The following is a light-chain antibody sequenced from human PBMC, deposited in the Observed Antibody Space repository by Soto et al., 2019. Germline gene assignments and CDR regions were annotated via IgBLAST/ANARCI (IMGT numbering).Light chain of an antibody. Sequence: QSVLTQPPSASGTPGQRVSISCSGSSSNIGRDPVNWYQQLPGTAPKLLIYDNNQRPSGVPDRFSGSKSGTSASLAISGLRSEDEADYYCAAWDDSLSGRVFGGGTKLTVL. J-gene: IGLJ3*02. V-gene: IGLV1-47*02. CDR2: DNN. CDR3: AAWDDSLSGRV. CDR1: SSNIGRDP.